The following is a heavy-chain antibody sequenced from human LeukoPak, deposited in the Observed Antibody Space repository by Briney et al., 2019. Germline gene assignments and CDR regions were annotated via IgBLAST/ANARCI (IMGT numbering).Heavy chain of an antibody. CDR2: ISYDGSNK. D-gene: IGHD3-22*01. Sequence: PGGSLRLSCAASGFTFSSYGMHWVRQAPGKGLEWVAVISYDGSNKYYAESVKGRFTISRDNSKNTLYLQMNSLRDEDTAVYYCAKKEGYYDSRIDYWGQGTLVAVSS. CDR3: AKKEGYYDSRIDY. CDR1: GFTFSSYG. V-gene: IGHV3-30*18. J-gene: IGHJ4*02.